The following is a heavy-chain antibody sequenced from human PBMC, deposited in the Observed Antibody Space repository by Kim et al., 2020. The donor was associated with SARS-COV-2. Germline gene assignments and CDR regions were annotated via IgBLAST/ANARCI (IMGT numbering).Heavy chain of an antibody. CDR1: GFTFSTYG. CDR3: ASRFDY. CDR2: IRSDSTTT. Sequence: GGSLRLSCAASGFTFSTYGMNWVRQAPGKGLEWVSYIRSDSTTTYYADSVKGRFTISRDNAKNSLYLQIHSLRDEDTAVYYCASRFDYWGQGTLVTVSS. J-gene: IGHJ4*02. V-gene: IGHV3-48*02.